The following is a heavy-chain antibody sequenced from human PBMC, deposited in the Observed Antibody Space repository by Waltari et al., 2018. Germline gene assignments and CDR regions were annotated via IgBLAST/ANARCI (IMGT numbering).Heavy chain of an antibody. Sequence: QVQLQESGPGLVKPSETLSLTCTVSGGSISSYYWSWIRQPPGKGLEWIGYIYYSGSTNYNPSLKSRVTISVDTSKNQFSLKLSSVTAADTAVYYCARQIRSGWRARAEAFDIWGQGTMVTVSS. D-gene: IGHD3-10*01. CDR2: IYYSGST. V-gene: IGHV4-59*08. J-gene: IGHJ3*02. CDR1: GGSISSYY. CDR3: ARQIRSGWRARAEAFDI.